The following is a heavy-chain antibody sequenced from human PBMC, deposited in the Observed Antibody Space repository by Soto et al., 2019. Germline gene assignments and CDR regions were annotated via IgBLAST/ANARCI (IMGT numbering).Heavy chain of an antibody. J-gene: IGHJ4*02. D-gene: IGHD3-16*01. CDR3: ARGGRYFGGIVDLES. CDR1: GGSSSSGDYY. Sequence: QVLLQESGPGLVKPSQTLSLTCSVSGGSSSSGDYYWSWIRQPPGKGLEWIGYIHNSVSTYYNPSLKSRVTISVDTSTNHFPLKLSSVTAADTAVYYCARGGRYFGGIVDLESWGQGTLVTVSS. CDR2: IHNSVST. V-gene: IGHV4-30-4*01.